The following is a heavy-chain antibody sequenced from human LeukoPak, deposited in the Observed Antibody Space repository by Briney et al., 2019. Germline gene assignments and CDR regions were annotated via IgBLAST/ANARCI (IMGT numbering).Heavy chain of an antibody. D-gene: IGHD2-15*01. CDR1: GYSFTSYW. Sequence: GESLKISCKGSGYSFTSYWIGWVRQMPGKGLEWMGIIYPGDSDTRYSPSFQGQVTISADKSITTAYLQWSSLKASDTAIYYCARGSTPMRGFCSSGSCTLFEYWGQGTLVTVSS. CDR2: IYPGDSDT. CDR3: ARGSTPMRGFCSSGSCTLFEY. J-gene: IGHJ4*02. V-gene: IGHV5-51*01.